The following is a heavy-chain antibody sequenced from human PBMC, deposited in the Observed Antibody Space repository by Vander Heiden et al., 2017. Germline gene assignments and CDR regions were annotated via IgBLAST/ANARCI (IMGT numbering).Heavy chain of an antibody. D-gene: IGHD4-4*01. V-gene: IGHV2-5*01. CDR1: GFSLSTSGVG. CDR3: ALGVPLTTGAYYYSYGMDV. Sequence: QITLKESGPTLVKPTQTLTLTCTFSGFSLSTSGVGVGWIRQPPGKALEWLALIYWNDDKRYSPSLKSRRTITKDTSKNQVVLTMTNMDPVEKAKYYCALGVPLTTGAYYYSYGMDVWGQGTTVTVS. CDR2: IYWNDDK. J-gene: IGHJ6*02.